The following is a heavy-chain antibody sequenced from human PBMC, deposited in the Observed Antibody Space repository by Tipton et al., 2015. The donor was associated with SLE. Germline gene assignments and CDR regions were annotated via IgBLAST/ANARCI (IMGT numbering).Heavy chain of an antibody. CDR1: GYTFTSYG. V-gene: IGHV1-18*01. J-gene: IGHJ5*02. CDR2: ISAYNGNT. D-gene: IGHD3-22*01. CDR3: ARDRPYYYDSSGYLNWFDP. Sequence: QSGPEVKKPGASVKVSCKASGYTFTSYGISWVRQAPGQGLEWMGWISAYNGNTNYAQKLQGRVTTTTDTSTSTAYMELRSLRSDDTAVYYCARDRPYYYDSSGYLNWFDPWGQGTLVTVSS.